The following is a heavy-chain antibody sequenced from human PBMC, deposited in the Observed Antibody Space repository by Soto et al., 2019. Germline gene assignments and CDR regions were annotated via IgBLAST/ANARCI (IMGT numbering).Heavy chain of an antibody. CDR3: AKTRVADSGYYFDH. V-gene: IGHV3-11*03. Sequence: GGSLILSCAASGFSFGDSYMSWIRQSAGKGLEWLSYISGGSSYTKYAESVKGRFTISRDNARRSLFLQVNGLRADDTAIYYCAKTRVADSGYYFDHWGRGTMVTVSS. CDR2: ISGGSSYT. CDR1: GFSFGDSY. J-gene: IGHJ4*02. D-gene: IGHD3-10*01.